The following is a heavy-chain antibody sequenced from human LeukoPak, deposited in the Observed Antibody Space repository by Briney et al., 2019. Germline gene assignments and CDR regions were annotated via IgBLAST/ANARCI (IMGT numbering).Heavy chain of an antibody. CDR2: IYYSGST. CDR1: GGSISSYY. Sequence: SETLSLTCSVSGGSISSYYWSWFRQTPGKGLEGIGYIYYSGSTSYNPSFKSRVNISVDTSKNQFSLKLSSVTAADTAVYYCARVSSGSGFYYGMDVWGQGTTVTVSS. CDR3: ARVSSGSGFYYGMDV. V-gene: IGHV4-59*01. J-gene: IGHJ6*02. D-gene: IGHD3-10*01.